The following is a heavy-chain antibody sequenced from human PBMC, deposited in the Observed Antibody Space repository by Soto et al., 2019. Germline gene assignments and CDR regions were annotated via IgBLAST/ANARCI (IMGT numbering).Heavy chain of an antibody. V-gene: IGHV1-69*12. CDR3: ARDREVAGYSEY. D-gene: IGHD2-15*01. Sequence: QVQLVQSGAEVKKPGSSVKVSCKASGGTFSSYAISWVRQAPGQGLEWMGGIIHIFGTGNYAQKFQGRVTVTADECTSTGYMELSSLRSGDTAVYYCARDREVAGYSEYWGQGTLVTVSS. CDR1: GGTFSSYA. CDR2: IIHIFGTG. J-gene: IGHJ4*02.